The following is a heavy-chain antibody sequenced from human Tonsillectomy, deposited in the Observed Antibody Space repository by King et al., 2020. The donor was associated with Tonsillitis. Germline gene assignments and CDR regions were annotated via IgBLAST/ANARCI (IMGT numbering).Heavy chain of an antibody. D-gene: IGHD1-1*01. CDR2: INPNSGGT. J-gene: IGHJ3*02. CDR1: GYTFTGYY. CDR3: ARAYHNPVGDAFDI. Sequence: VQLVQSGAEVKKPGASVKVSCKASGYTFTGYYMHWVRQAPGQGLEWMGWINPNSGGTNYAQKFQGWVTTTRDTSISTAYMELSRLRSDDTSVYYCARAYHNPVGDAFDIRGQATMGTVPS. V-gene: IGHV1-2*04.